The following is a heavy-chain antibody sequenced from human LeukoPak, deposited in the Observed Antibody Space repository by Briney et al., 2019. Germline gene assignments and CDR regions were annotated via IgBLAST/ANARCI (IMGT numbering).Heavy chain of an antibody. CDR3: ARSRIAMTGSYYFDY. J-gene: IGHJ4*02. V-gene: IGHV4-59*01. CDR2: IYYSGST. Sequence: SETLSLTCTVSGGSISSYYWSWIRQPPGKGLEWIGYIYYSGSTNYNPSLKSRVTISVDTSKNQFSLKLSSVTAADTAVYYCARSRIAMTGSYYFDYWGQGTLVTVSS. D-gene: IGHD6-19*01. CDR1: GGSISSYY.